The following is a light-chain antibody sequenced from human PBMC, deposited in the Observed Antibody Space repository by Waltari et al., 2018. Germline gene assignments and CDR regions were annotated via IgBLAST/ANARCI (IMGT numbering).Light chain of an antibody. V-gene: IGLV2-14*01. J-gene: IGLJ1*01. Sequence: QSALTQPASVSGSPGQSIPISCTGTNRDVGRYNFVSWFQQHPREAPKIMIYEVTNRPSGVSNRFSGSKSGNTASLIISGLQGEDEADYYCSSYTTSRTYVFGTGTKVTVL. CDR3: SSYTTSRTYV. CDR2: EVT. CDR1: NRDVGRYNF.